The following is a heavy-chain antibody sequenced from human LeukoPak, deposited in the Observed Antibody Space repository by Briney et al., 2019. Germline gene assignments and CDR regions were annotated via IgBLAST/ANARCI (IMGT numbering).Heavy chain of an antibody. J-gene: IGHJ4*02. CDR3: AKVRIQLWSYFDY. CDR2: ISGSGGST. CDR1: GFTFSSYA. D-gene: IGHD5-18*01. Sequence: GGSLRLSCAASGFTFSSYAMSWVRQAPGKGLEWVSAISGSGGSTYYADSVKGRFTISRDNSKNTLYLQMNSLRAEVTAVYYCAKVRIQLWSYFDYWGQGTLVTVSS. V-gene: IGHV3-23*01.